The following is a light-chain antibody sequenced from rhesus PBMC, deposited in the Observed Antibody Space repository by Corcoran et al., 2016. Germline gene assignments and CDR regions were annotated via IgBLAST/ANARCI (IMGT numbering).Light chain of an antibody. CDR3: QQYNSAPFT. J-gene: IGKJ3*01. CDR1: LGISSG. CDR2: KAS. V-gene: IGKV1-21*01. Sequence: DIQMTQSPSSLSASVGDRVTITCRASLGISSGLAWDQQKPGNAPKLMMDKASTLQSGVPSRGSGSGSWTDFTLPICRLQPEDFATYYCQQYNSAPFTFGPGTKLAIK.